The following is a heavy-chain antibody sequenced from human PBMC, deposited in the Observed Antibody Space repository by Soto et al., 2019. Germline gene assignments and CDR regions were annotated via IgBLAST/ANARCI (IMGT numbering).Heavy chain of an antibody. CDR2: ISSSGSTI. CDR3: ARLMTTVTTPS. V-gene: IGHV3-48*03. Sequence: LRLSCAASGFTVSSYEMNWVRQAPGKGLEWVSYISSSGSTIYYADSVKGRFTISRDNAKNSLYLQMNSLRAEDTAVYYCARLMTTVTTPSWGQGTRVSVFS. CDR1: GFTVSSYE. D-gene: IGHD4-17*01. J-gene: IGHJ5*02.